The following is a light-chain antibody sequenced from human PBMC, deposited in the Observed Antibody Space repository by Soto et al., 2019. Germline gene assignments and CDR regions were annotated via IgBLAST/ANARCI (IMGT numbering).Light chain of an antibody. CDR3: SLYTSSSTLVL. Sequence: QSVLTQPASVSGSPGQSITLSCTGTNSDLGDYNYVSWYQQHPGKAPKLMIYDVSNRPSGVSNRFSGSKSGNTASLTISGLQAEDEADYYCSLYTSSSTLVLFGGGTKLTVL. V-gene: IGLV2-14*01. J-gene: IGLJ2*01. CDR2: DVS. CDR1: NSDLGDYNY.